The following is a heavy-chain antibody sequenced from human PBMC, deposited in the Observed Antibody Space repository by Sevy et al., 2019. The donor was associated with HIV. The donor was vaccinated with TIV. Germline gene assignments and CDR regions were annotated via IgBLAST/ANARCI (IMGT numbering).Heavy chain of an antibody. CDR3: ARQTGPSPYYHGSGSYYSADY. CDR1: GFTFSSYS. Sequence: GGSLRLSCAASGFTFSSYSMNWVRQAPGKGLEWVSYISSSSSTIYYADSVKGRFTISRDNAKNSLYLQMNSLRAEDTAVYYCARQTGPSPYYHGSGSYYSADYWGQGTLVTVSS. D-gene: IGHD3-10*01. CDR2: ISSSSSTI. V-gene: IGHV3-48*01. J-gene: IGHJ4*02.